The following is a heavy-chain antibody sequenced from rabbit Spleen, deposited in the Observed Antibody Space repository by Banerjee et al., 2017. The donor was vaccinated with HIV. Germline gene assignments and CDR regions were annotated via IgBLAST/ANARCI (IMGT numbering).Heavy chain of an antibody. J-gene: IGHJ4*01. D-gene: IGHD6-1*01. V-gene: IGHV1S45*01. CDR2: INTATGKA. CDR3: VREAGYGGYGDGNL. Sequence: QEQLVESGGGLVKPEGSLTLTCKASGFSFSDRDVMCWVRQAPGKGLEWIACINTATGKAVYASWALGRFTISSHNAQNTLYLQLNSLTAADTATYFCVREAGYGGYGDGNLWGQGTLVTVS. CDR1: GFSFSDRDV.